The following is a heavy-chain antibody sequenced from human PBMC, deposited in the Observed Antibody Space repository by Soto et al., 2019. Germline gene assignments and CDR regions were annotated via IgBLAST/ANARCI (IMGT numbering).Heavy chain of an antibody. Sequence: QVQLVQSGGEVKKPGASVKVSCKASGYTFINYGIIWVRQAPGQGLEWIGWINGWGGLAVTIVPKLQGILTMTTDTSTSTAYMELGSLRSDDTAVYYCARARGVITSQEWFDPWGQGTLVTVSS. CDR1: GYTFINYG. CDR2: INGWGGLAV. D-gene: IGHD3-10*01. CDR3: ARARGVITSQEWFDP. V-gene: IGHV1-18*04. J-gene: IGHJ5*02.